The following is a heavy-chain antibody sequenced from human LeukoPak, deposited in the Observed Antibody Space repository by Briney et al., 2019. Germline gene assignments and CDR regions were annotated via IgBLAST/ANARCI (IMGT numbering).Heavy chain of an antibody. D-gene: IGHD4-11*01. CDR2: INGDGRDK. Sequence: GGSLRLSCEASGFTFSTSWMNRVRQAPGKGVEWVANINGDGRDKYYVGSVRGRFTISRDNADNSLYLQMNSLRGDDTAVYYCARGVSSAIDWWGQGTLVTVSS. CDR1: GFTFSTSW. CDR3: ARGVSSAIDW. J-gene: IGHJ4*02. V-gene: IGHV3-7*01.